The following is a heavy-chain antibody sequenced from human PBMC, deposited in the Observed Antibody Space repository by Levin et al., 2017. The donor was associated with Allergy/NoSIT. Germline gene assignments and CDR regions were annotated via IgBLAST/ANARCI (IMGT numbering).Heavy chain of an antibody. Sequence: LSLTCAASGFTFSSYGMHWVRQAPGKGLEWVAVIWYDGSNKYYADSVKGRFTISRDNSKNTLYLQMNSLRAEDTAVYYCATDPGSSGALSDWGQGTLVTVSS. D-gene: IGHD3-10*01. J-gene: IGHJ4*02. V-gene: IGHV3-33*01. CDR2: IWYDGSNK. CDR1: GFTFSSYG. CDR3: ATDPGSSGALSD.